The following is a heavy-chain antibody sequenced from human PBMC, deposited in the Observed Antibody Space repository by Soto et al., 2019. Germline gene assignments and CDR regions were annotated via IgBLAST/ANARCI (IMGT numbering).Heavy chain of an antibody. J-gene: IGHJ4*02. D-gene: IGHD6-19*01. Sequence: SETLSLTCTVSGGSVSSGHFYWSWIRQPPGKGLEWIGYIYYSGSTKYNPSLRSRVTILVDTSKNQFSLKLTSVTAADTAVYYSARSGSGSGWLGGQGTLVTVSS. CDR3: ARSGSGSGWL. V-gene: IGHV4-61*01. CDR1: GGSVSSGHFY. CDR2: IYYSGST.